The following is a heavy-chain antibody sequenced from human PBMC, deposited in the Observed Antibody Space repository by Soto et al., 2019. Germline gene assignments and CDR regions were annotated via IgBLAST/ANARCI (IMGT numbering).Heavy chain of an antibody. Sequence: QVQLVESGGGVVQPGRSLRLSCAASGFTFSSYAMRWVRQAPGKGLEWVAVISYDGSNKYYADSVKGRFTISRDNSKNTLYLQMNSLRAEDTAVYYCARVAVTAMVPTFDYWGQGTLVTVSS. CDR1: GFTFSSYA. CDR3: ARVAVTAMVPTFDY. D-gene: IGHD5-18*01. J-gene: IGHJ4*02. V-gene: IGHV3-30-3*01. CDR2: ISYDGSNK.